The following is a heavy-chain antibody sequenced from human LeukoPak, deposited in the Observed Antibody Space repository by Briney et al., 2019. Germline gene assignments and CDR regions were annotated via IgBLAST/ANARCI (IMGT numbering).Heavy chain of an antibody. V-gene: IGHV3-15*01. CDR3: TTILVGATGTWFDP. CDR1: GFSFSNAW. J-gene: IGHJ5*02. Sequence: GGSLRLSCEASGFSFSNAWMSWVRQAPGKGLEWVGRIKTKTDGGTTDYAAPVKGRFTISRDDSTNTLYLQLNSLKTEDTAVYFCTTILVGATGTWFDPWGQGTLVAVSS. D-gene: IGHD1-26*01. CDR2: IKTKTDGGTT.